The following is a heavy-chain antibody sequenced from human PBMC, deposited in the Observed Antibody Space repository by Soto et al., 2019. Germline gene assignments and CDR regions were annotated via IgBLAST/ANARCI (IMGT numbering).Heavy chain of an antibody. D-gene: IGHD2-2*01. CDR3: ASYCSSTSCSVFDY. CDR2: IYYSGST. Sequence: SETLSLTCTVSGGSISSGDYYWSWIRQPPGKGLEWIGYIYYSGSTYYNPSLKSRVTISVDTSKNQFSLKLSSVTAADTAVYYCASYCSSTSCSVFDYWGQGTLVTVSS. V-gene: IGHV4-30-4*01. J-gene: IGHJ4*02. CDR1: GGSISSGDYY.